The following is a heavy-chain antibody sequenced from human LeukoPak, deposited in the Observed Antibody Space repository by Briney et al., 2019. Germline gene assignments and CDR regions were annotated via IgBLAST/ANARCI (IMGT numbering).Heavy chain of an antibody. V-gene: IGHV1-2*02. J-gene: IGHJ1*01. D-gene: IGHD2-2*01. CDR2: INPNSGGT. CDR1: GYTFTGYY. CDR3: ARISYQGYFQH. Sequence: ASVKVSCKASGYTFTGYYMHWVRQAPGQGLEWMGWINPNSGGTNYAQKFQGRVTMTTDTSTSTAYMELRSLRSDDTAVYYCARISYQGYFQHWGQGTLVTVSS.